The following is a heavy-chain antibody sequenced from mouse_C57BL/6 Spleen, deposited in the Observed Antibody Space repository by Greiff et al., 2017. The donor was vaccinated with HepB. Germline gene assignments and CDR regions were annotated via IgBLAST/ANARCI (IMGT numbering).Heavy chain of an antibody. CDR1: GFTFSSYG. Sequence: EVNVVESGGDLVKPGGSLKLSCAASGFTFSSYGMSWVRQTPDKRLAWVATISSGGSYTYYPASLKGRFTISRDNAKNTLYLQMSSLKSEDTAMYYCARKEANWDAFAYWGQGTLVTVSA. V-gene: IGHV5-6*01. CDR3: ARKEANWDAFAY. J-gene: IGHJ3*01. D-gene: IGHD4-1*01. CDR2: ISSGGSYT.